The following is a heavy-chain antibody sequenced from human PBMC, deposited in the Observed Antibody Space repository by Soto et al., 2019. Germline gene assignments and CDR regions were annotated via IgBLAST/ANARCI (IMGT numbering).Heavy chain of an antibody. CDR2: ISGSGGST. Sequence: GGSLRLSCAASGFTFSSYAMSWVRQAPGKGLEWVSAISGSGGSTYYADSVKGRFTISRDNSKNTLYLQMNSLRAEDTAVYYCAMLTYYDFWSGYHPADYWGQGTLVTVSS. CDR1: GFTFSSYA. D-gene: IGHD3-3*01. CDR3: AMLTYYDFWSGYHPADY. J-gene: IGHJ4*02. V-gene: IGHV3-23*01.